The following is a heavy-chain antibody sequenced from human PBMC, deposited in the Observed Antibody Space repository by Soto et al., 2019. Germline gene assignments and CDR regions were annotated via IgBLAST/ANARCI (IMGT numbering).Heavy chain of an antibody. CDR2: MNPNSGNT. Sequence: QVQLVQSGAEVKKPGASVKVSCKASGYTFTSYDINWVRQATGQGLEWMGWMNPNSGNTGYAHKFQGRLTMTRNASISTAYMELSRLRSEGTAVYYCARAFSASGWEEFDYWGQGNLVTVCS. V-gene: IGHV1-8*01. CDR1: GYTFTSYD. J-gene: IGHJ4*02. D-gene: IGHD1-26*01. CDR3: ARAFSASGWEEFDY.